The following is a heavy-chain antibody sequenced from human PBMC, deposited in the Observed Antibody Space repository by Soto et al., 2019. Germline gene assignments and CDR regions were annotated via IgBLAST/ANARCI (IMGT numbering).Heavy chain of an antibody. CDR1: GFTFSSYS. CDR2: ISSSSYI. J-gene: IGHJ4*02. D-gene: IGHD3-22*01. V-gene: IGHV3-21*01. Sequence: GGSLRLSCAASGFTFSSYSMNWVRQAPGKGLEWVSSISSSSYIYYADSVKGRFTISRDNAKNSLYLQMNSLRAEDTAVYYCARAPYDSSGYYFPFDYWGQGTLVTVSS. CDR3: ARAPYDSSGYYFPFDY.